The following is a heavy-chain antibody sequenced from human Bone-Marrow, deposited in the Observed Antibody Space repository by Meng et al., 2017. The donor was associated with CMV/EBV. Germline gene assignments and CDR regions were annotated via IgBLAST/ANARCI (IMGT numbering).Heavy chain of an antibody. J-gene: IGHJ6*02. CDR3: ARGLGFWSGSCMDV. V-gene: IGHV4-38-2*02. Sequence: SETLSLTCTVSGYSISSGYYWGWIRQPPGKGLEWIGSIYHSGSTYYNPSLKSRVTISVDTSKNQFSLKLSSVTAADTAVYYCARGLGFWSGSCMDVWGQGTTVPVSS. CDR2: IYHSGST. CDR1: GYSISSGYY. D-gene: IGHD3-3*01.